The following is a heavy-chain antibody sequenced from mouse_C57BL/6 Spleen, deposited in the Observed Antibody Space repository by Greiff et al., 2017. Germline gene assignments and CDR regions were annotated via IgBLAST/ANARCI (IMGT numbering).Heavy chain of an antibody. V-gene: IGHV1-52*01. Sequence: VQLQQSGAELVRPGSSVKLSCKASGYTFTSYWMHWVKQRPIQGLEWIGNIDPSDSETHYNQKLKDKATLTVDKSSSTAYMQLSSLTSEYSAVYYCSLYNGNYLAWFAYWGQGTLVTVSA. D-gene: IGHD2-1*01. CDR3: SLYNGNYLAWFAY. J-gene: IGHJ3*01. CDR2: IDPSDSET. CDR1: GYTFTSYW.